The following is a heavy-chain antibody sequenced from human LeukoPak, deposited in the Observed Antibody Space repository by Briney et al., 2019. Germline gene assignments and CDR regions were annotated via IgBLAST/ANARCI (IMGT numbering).Heavy chain of an antibody. V-gene: IGHV4-59*08. CDR3: ARQYSSGWYFDY. CDR2: IYYSGST. J-gene: IGHJ4*02. Sequence: SETLSLTCAVSGGSISGYYWSWIRQPPGKGLEWIGYIYYSGSTNYNPSLKSRVTISVDTSKNQFSLKLSSVTAADTAVYYCARQYSSGWYFDYWGQGTLVTVSS. CDR1: GGSISGYY. D-gene: IGHD6-19*01.